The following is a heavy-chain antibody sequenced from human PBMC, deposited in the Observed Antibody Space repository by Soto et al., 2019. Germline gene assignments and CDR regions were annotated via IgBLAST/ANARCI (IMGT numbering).Heavy chain of an antibody. CDR2: INSDGSST. Sequence: EVQLVESGGGLVQPGGSLRLSCAASGFTFSSCWMHWVRQAPGKGLVWVSRINSDGSSTSYADSVKGRFTISRDNAKNTLYLQMNSLRAEDTAVYYCARNARRGINWFDPWGQGTLVTVSS. J-gene: IGHJ5*02. V-gene: IGHV3-74*01. CDR1: GFTFSSCW. D-gene: IGHD3-16*01. CDR3: ARNARRGINWFDP.